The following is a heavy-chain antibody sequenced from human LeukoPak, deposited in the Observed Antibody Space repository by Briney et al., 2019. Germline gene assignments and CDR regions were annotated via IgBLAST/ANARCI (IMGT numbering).Heavy chain of an antibody. D-gene: IGHD7-27*01. V-gene: IGHV3-48*01. CDR3: ARESITGDRDFDY. J-gene: IGHJ4*02. CDR2: ISSGSSTI. Sequence: GGSLRLSCAASGFSFSSYSMNWVRQAPGRGLEWISYISSGSSTIFYADSVKGRFTISRDNAKNSLYLLMNSLRADDTAVYYCARESITGDRDFDYWGQGTLITVSS. CDR1: GFSFSSYS.